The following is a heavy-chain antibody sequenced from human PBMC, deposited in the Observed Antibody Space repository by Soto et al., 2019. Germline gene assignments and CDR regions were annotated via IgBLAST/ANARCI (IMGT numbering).Heavy chain of an antibody. CDR3: ARVLLVDSYGMDV. CDR1: GFTVSSNY. Sequence: EVQLVESGGGLIQPGGSLRLSCAASGFTVSSNYMSWVRQAPGKGLEWVSVIYSGGSTYYADSVKGRFTISRDNSKNTLYLQMNSLRAEDTAVYYCARVLLVDSYGMDVWGQGTTVTVSS. J-gene: IGHJ6*02. V-gene: IGHV3-53*01. CDR2: IYSGGST. D-gene: IGHD2-8*02.